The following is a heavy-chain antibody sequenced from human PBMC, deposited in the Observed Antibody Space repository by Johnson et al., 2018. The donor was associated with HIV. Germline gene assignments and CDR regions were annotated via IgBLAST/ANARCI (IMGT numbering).Heavy chain of an antibody. CDR2: IYSGGTI. J-gene: IGHJ3*02. D-gene: IGHD6-19*01. Sequence: VQLVESGGGLVQPGGSLRLSCAASGFTVSSNYMSWVRQAPGKGLEWVSVIYSGGTIYYADSVKGRFSISRDNAKNSLYLQMNSLRAEDTAVYYCAKDQAVAGRGLFAFDIWGHGTMVTVSS. V-gene: IGHV3-66*01. CDR3: AKDQAVAGRGLFAFDI. CDR1: GFTVSSNY.